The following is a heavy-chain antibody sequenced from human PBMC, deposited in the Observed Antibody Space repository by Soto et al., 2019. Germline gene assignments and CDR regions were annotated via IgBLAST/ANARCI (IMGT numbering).Heavy chain of an antibody. CDR2: IIPIFGTA. CDR3: ARGARDPSYYYDSSGYYFDY. Sequence: ASVKVSCKASGGTFSSYAISWVRQAPGQGLELMGGIIPIFGTANYAQKFQGRVTITADKSTSTAYMELSSLRSEDTAVYYCARGARDPSYYYDSSGYYFDYWGQGTLVTVSS. J-gene: IGHJ4*02. V-gene: IGHV1-69*06. CDR1: GGTFSSYA. D-gene: IGHD3-22*01.